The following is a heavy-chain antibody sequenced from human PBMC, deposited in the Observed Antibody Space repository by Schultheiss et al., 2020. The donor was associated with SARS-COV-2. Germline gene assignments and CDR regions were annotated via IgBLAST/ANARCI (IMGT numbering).Heavy chain of an antibody. CDR1: GGSISRGGYY. J-gene: IGHJ5*01. V-gene: IGHV4-31*03. Sequence: SETLSLTCTVSGGSISRGGYYWNWIRQHPGKGLEWIGYIYYSGSTYFNPSLKSRVTISVDTSKNQFSLKLSCVTAADTAVYYCAREIPPMIRGGNNWFDPWGQGTLVTVSS. D-gene: IGHD3-10*01. CDR2: IYYSGST. CDR3: AREIPPMIRGGNNWFDP.